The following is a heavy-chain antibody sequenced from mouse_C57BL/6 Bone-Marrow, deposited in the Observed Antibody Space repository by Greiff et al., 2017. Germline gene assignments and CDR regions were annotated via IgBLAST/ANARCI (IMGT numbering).Heavy chain of an antibody. D-gene: IGHD3-3*01. Sequence: EVQLQQSGAELVRPGASVKLSCTASGFNIKDDYMHWVKQRPEQGLEWIGWIDPENGDTEYASKFQGKATITADTSSNTAYLQLSSLTSEDTAVYYCTTWDKPYFDYWGQGTTLTVSS. CDR1: GFNIKDDY. CDR3: TTWDKPYFDY. V-gene: IGHV14-4*01. J-gene: IGHJ2*01. CDR2: IDPENGDT.